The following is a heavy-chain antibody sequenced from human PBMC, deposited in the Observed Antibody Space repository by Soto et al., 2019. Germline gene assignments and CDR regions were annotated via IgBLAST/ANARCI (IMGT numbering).Heavy chain of an antibody. D-gene: IGHD1-26*01. V-gene: IGHV3-30*18. CDR3: AKERGRNRNVAMDV. CDR2: ISYDGSFV. Sequence: PGGSLRLSCVVSGLTFSDYGFHWVRQAPGKGLDWVAAISYDGSFVYYADTARGRFTISRDNSRNTMDPQLNTLRHEDAAVYYCAKERGRNRNVAMDVWGQGTSVTVSS. CDR1: GLTFSDYG. J-gene: IGHJ6*02.